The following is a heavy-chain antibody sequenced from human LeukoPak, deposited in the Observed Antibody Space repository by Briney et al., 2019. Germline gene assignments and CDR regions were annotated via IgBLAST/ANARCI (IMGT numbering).Heavy chain of an antibody. CDR1: GFTVSNSY. D-gene: IGHD2-2*01. CDR2: IYPAGST. V-gene: IGHV3-66*01. CDR3: ARTSNYAYDH. J-gene: IGHJ5*02. Sequence: PGGSLRLSCAASGFTVSNSYMTWVRQAPGKGLEWVSFIYPAGSTSYADSVKGRFTISRDESKNTLYLQMNSLRAEDTALYFCARTSNYAYDHWGQGTLVTVSS.